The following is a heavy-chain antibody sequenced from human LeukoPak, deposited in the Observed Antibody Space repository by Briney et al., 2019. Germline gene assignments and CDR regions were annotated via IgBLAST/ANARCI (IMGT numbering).Heavy chain of an antibody. CDR1: GGTFSSYA. D-gene: IGHD5-24*01. Sequence: SVKVSCKASGGTFSSYAISWVRQAPGQGLEWMGRIIPIFGTANYAQKFQGRVTITTDESTSTAYMELSSLRSEDTAVYCCSTWGRWLQLGPVFDYWGQGTLVTVCS. CDR3: STWGRWLQLGPVFDY. V-gene: IGHV1-69*05. CDR2: IIPIFGTA. J-gene: IGHJ4*02.